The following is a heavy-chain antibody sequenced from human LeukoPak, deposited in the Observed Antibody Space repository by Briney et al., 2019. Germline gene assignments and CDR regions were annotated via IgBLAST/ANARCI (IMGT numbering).Heavy chain of an antibody. CDR1: GFTFSNYA. Sequence: GGSLRLSCAASGFTFSNYAMSWVRQAPGKGLEWVSSISGSGGNTYYADSVKGRFTISRDNSKNTLYLQMNSLRAEDTAVYYCARHKLDYGDFDYFDYWGQGTLVTVSS. D-gene: IGHD4-17*01. J-gene: IGHJ4*02. V-gene: IGHV3-23*01. CDR2: ISGSGGNT. CDR3: ARHKLDYGDFDYFDY.